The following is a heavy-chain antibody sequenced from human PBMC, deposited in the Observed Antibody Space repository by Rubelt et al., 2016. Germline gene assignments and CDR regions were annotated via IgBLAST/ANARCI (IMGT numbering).Heavy chain of an antibody. CDR3: ARGVGGVKLFDS. Sequence: QVQLEQSGAEVKKPGAPVKVSCKASGYTLTDYYMHWVRQAPGQGLEWMGVTSPPGAPTDYAQAFRGRADVTRARSTKTVDMERRGRGSDGTAGYYCARGVGGVKLFDSWGQGTLVAGSS. CDR2: TSPPGAPT. D-gene: IGHD1-1*01. CDR1: GYTLTDYY. V-gene: IGHV1-46*03. J-gene: IGHJ4*02.